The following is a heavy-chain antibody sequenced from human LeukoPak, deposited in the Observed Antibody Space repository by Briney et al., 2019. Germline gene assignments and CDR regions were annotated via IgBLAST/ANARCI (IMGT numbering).Heavy chain of an antibody. J-gene: IGHJ4*02. Sequence: PGRSLRLSCAASGFTYSSYGMQWVRQAPGKGLDWVAGIWYDGSNKNYADSVKGRFTISRDNSKNTLFLQMNSLRAQDTAVYYCGRVYCDGNCYSPPLPDYWGQGTLVTVSA. CDR1: GFTYSSYG. CDR3: GRVYCDGNCYSPPLPDY. V-gene: IGHV3-33*01. CDR2: IWYDGSNK. D-gene: IGHD2-21*02.